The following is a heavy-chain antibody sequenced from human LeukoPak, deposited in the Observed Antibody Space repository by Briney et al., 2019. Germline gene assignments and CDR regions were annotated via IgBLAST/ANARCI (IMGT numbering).Heavy chain of an antibody. V-gene: IGHV4-59*01. J-gene: IGHJ6*02. CDR1: GGSISSYY. CDR2: IHYSGST. Sequence: PAETQCLTCTVSGGSISSYYWSWIRQPPGKGLEWIGYIHYSGSTNYNPSLRSRVTISVDASKNQVSLKLSSVTAADTAVYYCARGEYYYGSGSYFPSSVYYHHGMDVWGQGTAHSLSS. D-gene: IGHD3-10*01. CDR3: ARGEYYYGSGSYFPSSVYYHHGMDV.